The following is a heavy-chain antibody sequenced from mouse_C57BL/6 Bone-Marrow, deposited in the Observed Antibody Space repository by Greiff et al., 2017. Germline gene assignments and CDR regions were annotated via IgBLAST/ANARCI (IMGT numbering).Heavy chain of an antibody. D-gene: IGHD1-2*01. CDR2: IYPRSGNT. Sequence: QVQLKESGAELARPGASVKLSCKASGYTFTSYGISWVKQRTGQGLEWIGEIYPRSGNTYYNEKFKGKATLTADKSSSTAYMELRSLTSEDSAVYFCARRFTTAVGFDVWGTGTTVTVSS. J-gene: IGHJ1*03. V-gene: IGHV1-81*01. CDR3: ARRFTTAVGFDV. CDR1: GYTFTSYG.